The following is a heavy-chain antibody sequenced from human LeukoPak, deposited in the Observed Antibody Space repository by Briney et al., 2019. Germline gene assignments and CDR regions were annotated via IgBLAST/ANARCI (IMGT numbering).Heavy chain of an antibody. CDR2: ITPGGGT. D-gene: IGHD1-26*01. CDR1: EFTFSSYV. V-gene: IGHV3-23*01. Sequence: GGSLRLSCAASEFTFSSYVMAWVRQAPGKGLEWVSTITPGGGTYYADSVKGRFTISRDNSKNTLYLQMNSLRAEDTAVYYCAKREPPTYCFDYWGQGTLVTVSS. CDR3: AKREPPTYCFDY. J-gene: IGHJ4*02.